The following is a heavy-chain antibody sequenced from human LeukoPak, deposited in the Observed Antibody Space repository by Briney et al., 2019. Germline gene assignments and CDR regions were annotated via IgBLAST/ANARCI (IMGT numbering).Heavy chain of an antibody. D-gene: IGHD6-6*01. J-gene: IGHJ4*02. CDR3: AVPSIAARLGDY. Sequence: GGSLRLSCAASGFTFSSYAMSWVRQAPGKGLEWVSAISGSGGSTYYADSVKGRFTISRDNTKNTLYLQMNSLRAEDTAVYYCAVPSIAARLGDYWGQGTLVTVSS. CDR2: ISGSGGST. CDR1: GFTFSSYA. V-gene: IGHV3-23*01.